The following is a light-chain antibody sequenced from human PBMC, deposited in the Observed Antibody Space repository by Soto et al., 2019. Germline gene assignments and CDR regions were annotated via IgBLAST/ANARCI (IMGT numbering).Light chain of an antibody. V-gene: IGKV3-15*01. CDR3: QQHGNWPLT. J-gene: IGKJ4*01. CDR2: GAS. CDR1: QNVYSN. Sequence: EIVMTQSPATLSVSPGEGATLSCRASQNVYSNLAWYQQKPGQAPRLLIYGASTRATSIPARFSGSGSGTEFTLTISSLQSEDFAVYYCQQHGNWPLTVGGGTKVEIK.